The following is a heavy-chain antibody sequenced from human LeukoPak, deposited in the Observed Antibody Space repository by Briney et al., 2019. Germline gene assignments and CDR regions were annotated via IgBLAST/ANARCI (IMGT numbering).Heavy chain of an antibody. CDR3: ARKAYGLDV. V-gene: IGHV3-7*03. Sequence: QSGGSLRLSCAPSGFTFSSYWMSWVRQAPGKGXXWVANIKQDGSEKYYVDSVKGRFTISRDNAKNSLYLQMNSLRAEDTAVYYCARKAYGLDVWGKGTTVTVSS. CDR2: IKQDGSEK. CDR1: GFTFSSYW. J-gene: IGHJ6*04.